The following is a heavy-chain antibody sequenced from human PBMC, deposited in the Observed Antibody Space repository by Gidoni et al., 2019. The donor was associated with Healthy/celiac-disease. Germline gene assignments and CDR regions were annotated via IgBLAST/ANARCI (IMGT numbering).Heavy chain of an antibody. D-gene: IGHD6-19*01. Sequence: QVQLQQWGAGLLKPSETLSLTCAVYGGSVSGYYWSWIRQPPGKGLEWIGEINHSGSTNYHPSLKSRVTISVATSKNQFSLKLSSVTAADTAVYYCARGRLYSSGWYHSDTRPFDIWGQGTMVTVSS. CDR3: ARGRLYSSGWYHSDTRPFDI. CDR2: INHSGST. V-gene: IGHV4-34*01. J-gene: IGHJ3*02. CDR1: GGSVSGYY.